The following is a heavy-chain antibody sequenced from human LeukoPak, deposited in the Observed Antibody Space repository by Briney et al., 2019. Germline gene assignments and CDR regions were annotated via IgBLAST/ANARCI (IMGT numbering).Heavy chain of an antibody. Sequence: PSETLSLTCTVSGESISGYYWSWIRQPPGKGLEWIGYIYYSGSTNYNPSLKSRVTISVDTSKNQFSLKLSSVTAADTAVYYCARGVVIAPQTFDYWGQGTLVTVSS. CDR3: ARGVVIAPQTFDY. CDR1: GESISGYY. CDR2: IYYSGST. V-gene: IGHV4-59*01. D-gene: IGHD2-21*01. J-gene: IGHJ4*02.